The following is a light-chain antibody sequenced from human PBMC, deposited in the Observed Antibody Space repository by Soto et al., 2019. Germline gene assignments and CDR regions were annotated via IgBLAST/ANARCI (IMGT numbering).Light chain of an antibody. Sequence: EVVMTQSPATLSVPPGQRVTLSCRASQSVNTNLAWYQHKPGQAPRLLIYGASTRATGIPARFSGTGSGTEFTLTISSLQSEDFAVYYCQQYNNWTWTFGQGTKVDI. CDR2: GAS. J-gene: IGKJ1*01. V-gene: IGKV3-15*01. CDR3: QQYNNWTWT. CDR1: QSVNTN.